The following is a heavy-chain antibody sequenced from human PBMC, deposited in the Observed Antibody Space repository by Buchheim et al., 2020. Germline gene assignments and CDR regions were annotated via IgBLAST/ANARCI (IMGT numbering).Heavy chain of an antibody. J-gene: IGHJ6*02. CDR2: IYYSGST. CDR3: ARAKYSSSSGYYYYGMDV. V-gene: IGHV4-59*01. D-gene: IGHD6-6*01. Sequence: QVQLQESGPGLVKPSETLSLTCTVSGGSISSYYWSWIRQPPGKGLEWIGYIYYSGSTNYNPSLKSRVTISVDTSKNQFSLKLSSVTAADTAVYYCARAKYSSSSGYYYYGMDVWGQGTT. CDR1: GGSISSYY.